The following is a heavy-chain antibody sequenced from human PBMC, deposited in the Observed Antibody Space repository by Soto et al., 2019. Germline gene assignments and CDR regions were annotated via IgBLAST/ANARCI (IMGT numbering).Heavy chain of an antibody. D-gene: IGHD2-15*01. V-gene: IGHV1-8*01. Sequence: QVQLVQSGAEVKKPGASVKVSCKASGYTFTSYDINWVRQATGQGLEWMGWMNPNSGNTGYAQKFQGRVTMTRNTSISTAYMELSSLRSEDTAVYYCARGSVVVVVAAMGFDYWGQGTLVTVSS. CDR2: MNPNSGNT. CDR3: ARGSVVVVVAAMGFDY. CDR1: GYTFTSYD. J-gene: IGHJ4*02.